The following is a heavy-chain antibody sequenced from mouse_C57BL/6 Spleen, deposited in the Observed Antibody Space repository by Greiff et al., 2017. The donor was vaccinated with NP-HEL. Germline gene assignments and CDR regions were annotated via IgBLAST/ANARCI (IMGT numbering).Heavy chain of an antibody. Sequence: VKLQESGAELVKPGASVKISCKASGYAFSSYWMNWVKQRPGKGLEWIGQIYPGDGDTNYNGKFKGKATLTADKSSSTAYMQLSSLTSEDSAVYFCARRGYYGYDHYFDYWGQGTTLTVSS. CDR3: ARRGYYGYDHYFDY. J-gene: IGHJ2*01. D-gene: IGHD2-2*01. V-gene: IGHV1-80*01. CDR1: GYAFSSYW. CDR2: IYPGDGDT.